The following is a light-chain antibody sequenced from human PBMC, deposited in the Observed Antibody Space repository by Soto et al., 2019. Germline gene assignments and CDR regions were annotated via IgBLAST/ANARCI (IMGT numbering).Light chain of an antibody. CDR3: SSYTSSSTYV. V-gene: IGLV2-14*01. CDR1: SSDVGAYNY. J-gene: IGLJ7*01. Sequence: QSVLTQAASVSGSPGQSISISCIGTSSDVGAYNYVSWYQQHPGKAPKLMIYEVSNRPSGVSNRFSGSKSGDTASLTISGLQAEDEADYYCSSYTSSSTYVFGSGTQLTVL. CDR2: EVS.